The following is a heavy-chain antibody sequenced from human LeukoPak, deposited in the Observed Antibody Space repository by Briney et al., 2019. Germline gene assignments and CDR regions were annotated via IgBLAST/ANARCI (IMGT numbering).Heavy chain of an antibody. CDR3: ARGDDTAMVSGGYNWFDS. V-gene: IGHV3-23*01. D-gene: IGHD5-18*01. Sequence: GGSLRLSCAASGFTFSSYAMSWVRQAPGKGLEWVSAISGSGGSTYYADSVKGRFTISRDNSKNTLYLQMNSLRAEDTAVYYCARGDDTAMVSGGYNWFDSWGQGTLVTVSS. J-gene: IGHJ5*01. CDR2: ISGSGGST. CDR1: GFTFSSYA.